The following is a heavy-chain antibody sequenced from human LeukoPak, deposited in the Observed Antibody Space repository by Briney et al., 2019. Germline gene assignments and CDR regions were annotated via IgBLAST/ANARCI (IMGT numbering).Heavy chain of an antibody. CDR3: ARSSGGNSDYYYYYMDV. CDR1: GDSVSSNSAA. V-gene: IGHV6-1*01. Sequence: SQTLSLTCAISGDSVSSNSAAWNWIRQSPSRGLEWLGRTYYRAKWYNDYAVSVKSRITINPDTSKNQFSLQLNSATPEDTAEYYCARSSGGNSDYYYYYMDVWGKGTTVTVSS. J-gene: IGHJ6*03. CDR2: TYYRAKWYN. D-gene: IGHD4-23*01.